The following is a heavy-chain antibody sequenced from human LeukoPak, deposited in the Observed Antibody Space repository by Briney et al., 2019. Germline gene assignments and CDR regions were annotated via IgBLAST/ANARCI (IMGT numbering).Heavy chain of an antibody. Sequence: ASVKVSCKASGYTFTSYGISWVRQAPGQGLEWMGWISAYNGNTNYAQKLQGRVTMTTDTSTSTAYTELRSLRSDDTAVYYCARDPQGGGKHDYWGQGTLVTVSS. J-gene: IGHJ4*02. CDR3: ARDPQGGGKHDY. D-gene: IGHD2-15*01. CDR2: ISAYNGNT. V-gene: IGHV1-18*01. CDR1: GYTFTSYG.